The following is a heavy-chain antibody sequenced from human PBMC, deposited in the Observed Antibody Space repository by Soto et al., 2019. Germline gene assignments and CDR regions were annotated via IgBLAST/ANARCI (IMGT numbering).Heavy chain of an antibody. CDR1: GFTFSSYG. CDR2: IWYDGSNK. D-gene: IGHD6-13*01. J-gene: IGHJ4*02. CDR3: ARDLSAGSAMGY. V-gene: IGHV3-33*01. Sequence: GGSLRLSCAASGFTFSSYGMHWVRQAPGKGLEWVAVIWYDGSNKYYADSVKGRFTISRDNSKNTLYLQMNSLRAEDTAVYYCARDLSAGSAMGYWGQGTLVTVSS.